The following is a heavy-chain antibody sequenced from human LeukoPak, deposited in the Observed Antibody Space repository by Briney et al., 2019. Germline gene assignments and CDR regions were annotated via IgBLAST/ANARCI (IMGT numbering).Heavy chain of an antibody. V-gene: IGHV3-48*04. J-gene: IGHJ5*02. CDR2: ISRTGTTI. CDR3: ARGDPHADL. CDR1: GFTFNSYT. Sequence: PGGSLRLSCAASGFTFNSYTMNWVRQAPGKGLEWISYISRTGTTIYYADSVKGRFTISRDNAGTSLYLQMNSLRVEDTGVYYCARGDPHADLWGQGTLVTVSS.